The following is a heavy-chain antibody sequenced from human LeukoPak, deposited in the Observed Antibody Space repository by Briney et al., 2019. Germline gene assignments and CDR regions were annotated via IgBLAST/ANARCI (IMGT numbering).Heavy chain of an antibody. V-gene: IGHV1-18*01. Sequence: GASVKVSCKASGYTFTSYGISWVRQAPGQGLEWMGWISAYNGNTNYAQKLQGRVTMTTDTSTSTAYMELRSLRSDDTAVYYCASPYCSSTSCYRDYYYYYMDVWGKGTTVTVSS. CDR3: ASPYCSSTSCYRDYYYYYMDV. CDR1: GYTFTSYG. D-gene: IGHD2-2*02. J-gene: IGHJ6*03. CDR2: ISAYNGNT.